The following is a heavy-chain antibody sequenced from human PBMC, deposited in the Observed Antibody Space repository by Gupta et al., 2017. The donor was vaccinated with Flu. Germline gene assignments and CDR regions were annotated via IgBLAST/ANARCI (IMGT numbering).Heavy chain of an antibody. V-gene: IGHV1-69*06. D-gene: IGHD3-10*01. CDR3: AGNYYGSGSYQWPFDY. CDR2: IIPIFGTA. Sequence: QVQLVQSGAEVKKPGSSVKVSCKVSGGTFSSYAISWVRQAPGQGLEWMGGIIPIFGTANYAQKFQGRVTITADKSTSTAYMELSSLRSEDTAVYYCAGNYYGSGSYQWPFDYWGQGTLVTVSS. CDR1: GGTFSSYA. J-gene: IGHJ4*02.